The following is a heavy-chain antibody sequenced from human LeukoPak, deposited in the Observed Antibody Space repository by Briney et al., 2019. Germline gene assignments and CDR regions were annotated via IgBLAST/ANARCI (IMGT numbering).Heavy chain of an antibody. V-gene: IGHV3-30-3*01. D-gene: IGHD2-2*01. J-gene: IGHJ3*02. CDR1: GFTFSSYA. CDR2: ISYDGSNK. Sequence: GRSLRLSCAASGFTFSSYAMHWVRQAPGKGLEWVAVISYDGSNKYYADSVKGRFTISRDNSKNTLYLQMNSLRAEDTAVYYCARDRVVPAAIPDAFDIWGQGTMVTVSS. CDR3: ARDRVVPAAIPDAFDI.